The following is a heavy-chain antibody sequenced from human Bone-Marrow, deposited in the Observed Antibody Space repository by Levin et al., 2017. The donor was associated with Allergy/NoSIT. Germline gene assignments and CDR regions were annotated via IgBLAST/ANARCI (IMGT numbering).Heavy chain of an antibody. CDR3: AKDGHSGRQNSFYNMDV. CDR1: GVTFGSYG. Sequence: PGESLKISCAASGVTFGSYGMHWVRQAPGKGLEWVAVTSYDGGNKYYADSVKGRFTISRDNSKNTLYLQMNSLRAEDTAVYYCAKDGHSGRQNSFYNMDVWGQGTTVTVSS. D-gene: IGHD2-15*01. J-gene: IGHJ6*02. V-gene: IGHV3-30*18. CDR2: TSYDGGNK.